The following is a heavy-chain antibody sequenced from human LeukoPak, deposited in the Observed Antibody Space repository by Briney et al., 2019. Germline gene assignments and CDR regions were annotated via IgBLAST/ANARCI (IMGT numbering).Heavy chain of an antibody. CDR2: ISSSSSYI. Sequence: GGSLRLSCVGSGFIFSSYSMNWVRQAPGKGLEWVSSISSSSSYIYYADSVKGRFTISRDNAKNSLYLQMNSLGAEDTAVYYCARDITTMVVAVSRLFGDAFDIWGQGTMVTVSS. V-gene: IGHV3-21*01. CDR1: GFIFSSYS. D-gene: IGHD2-15*01. J-gene: IGHJ3*02. CDR3: ARDITTMVVAVSRLFGDAFDI.